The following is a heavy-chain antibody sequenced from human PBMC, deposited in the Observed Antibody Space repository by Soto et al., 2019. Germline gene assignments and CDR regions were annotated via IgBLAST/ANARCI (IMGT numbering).Heavy chain of an antibody. D-gene: IGHD6-13*01. V-gene: IGHV4-30-2*01. CDR3: ARASATIAAAAIFDY. Sequence: SETLSLTCAVSGGSISSGGYPWSWIRQPPGKGLEWIGYIYHSGSTYYNPSLNSRVTISVDRSKNQLSLKLSSVTAADTAVYYCARASATIAAAAIFDYWGQGTLVTVSS. CDR2: IYHSGST. J-gene: IGHJ4*02. CDR1: GGSISSGGYP.